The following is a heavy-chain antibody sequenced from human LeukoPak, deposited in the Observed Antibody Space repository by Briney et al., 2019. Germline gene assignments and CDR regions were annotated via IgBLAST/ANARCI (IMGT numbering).Heavy chain of an antibody. CDR2: INSDGSST. D-gene: IGHD3-22*01. CDR1: GFTFSSYW. J-gene: IGHJ6*03. V-gene: IGHV3-74*01. CDR3: ARGNLHYDSSGYYPRDYYYYMDV. Sequence: PGGSLRLSCAASGFTFSSYWMHWVRQAPGKGLVWVSRINSDGSSTSYADSVKGRFTISRDNAKNSLYLQMNSLRAEDTALYYCARGNLHYDSSGYYPRDYYYYMDVWGKGTTVTVSS.